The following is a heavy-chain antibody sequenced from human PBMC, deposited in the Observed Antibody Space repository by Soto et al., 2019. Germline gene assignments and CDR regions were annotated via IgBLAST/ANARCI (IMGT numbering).Heavy chain of an antibody. CDR2: IIPIFGTA. J-gene: IGHJ6*02. D-gene: IGHD3-10*01. Sequence: SVKVSCKASGGTFSSYAISWVRQAPGQGLEWMGGIIPIFGTANYAQKFQGRVTITADESTSTAYMELSSLRSEDTAVYYCAPTHGGPLLWYYYVMAVWGHGTTVTVSS. V-gene: IGHV1-69*13. CDR1: GGTFSSYA. CDR3: APTHGGPLLWYYYVMAV.